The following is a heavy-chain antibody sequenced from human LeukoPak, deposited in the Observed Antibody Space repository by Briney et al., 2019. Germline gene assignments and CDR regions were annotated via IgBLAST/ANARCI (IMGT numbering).Heavy chain of an antibody. J-gene: IGHJ5*02. CDR3: ARHRYCTNGVCYLVPRAFDP. Sequence: SETLSLTCTVSGGSISTYFWTWIRQPPGQGLEWIGYIYYTGGTDYNPSLKSRVTISVDTSRNQFSLKLSSVTAADTAVYYCARHRYCTNGVCYLVPRAFDPWGQGTLVTVSS. CDR2: IYYTGGT. V-gene: IGHV4-59*08. CDR1: GGSISTYF. D-gene: IGHD2-8*01.